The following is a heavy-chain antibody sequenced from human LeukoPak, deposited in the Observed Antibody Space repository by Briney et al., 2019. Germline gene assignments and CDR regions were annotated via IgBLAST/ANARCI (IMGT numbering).Heavy chain of an antibody. D-gene: IGHD3-9*01. CDR3: ARDPYSDILTGYHYFDY. Sequence: ASVKASCKASGYTITGYYMHWVRQAPGQGLEWMGWINPNSGGTNYAQKFQGRVTMTRDTSISTAYMELSRLRSDDTAVYYCARDPYSDILTGYHYFDYWGQGALVTVSS. J-gene: IGHJ4*02. CDR1: GYTITGYY. CDR2: INPNSGGT. V-gene: IGHV1-2*02.